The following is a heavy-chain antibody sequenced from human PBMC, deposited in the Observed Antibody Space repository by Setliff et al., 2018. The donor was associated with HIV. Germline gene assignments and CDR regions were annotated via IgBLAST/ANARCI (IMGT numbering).Heavy chain of an antibody. J-gene: IGHJ4*02. D-gene: IGHD5-18*01. CDR1: GYSISGGYY. CDR2: IYHHGTT. V-gene: IGHV4-38-2*01. Sequence: SETLSLTCAVSGYSISGGYYWGWIRQPPGKGLEWIGNIYHHGTTYYYPSLKSRVTVSVDTSKNQFSLKLSSVTAADTAVYYCARGYSSSYYFDYWGQGTLVTSPQ. CDR3: ARGYSSSYYFDY.